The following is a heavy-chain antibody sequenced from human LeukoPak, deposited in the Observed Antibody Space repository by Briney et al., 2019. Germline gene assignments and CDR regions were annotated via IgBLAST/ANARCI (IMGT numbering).Heavy chain of an antibody. CDR2: ISAYNGNT. Sequence: ASVTVSCTASGYTFTSYGISWVRQAPGQGLEWMGWISAYNGNTNYAQKLQGRVTMTTDTSTSTAYMELRSLRSEDTAVYYCARARRGYYDFWSGRTRALYFDYWGQGTLVTVSS. CDR3: ARARRGYYDFWSGRTRALYFDY. D-gene: IGHD3-3*01. CDR1: GYTFTSYG. J-gene: IGHJ4*02. V-gene: IGHV1-18*01.